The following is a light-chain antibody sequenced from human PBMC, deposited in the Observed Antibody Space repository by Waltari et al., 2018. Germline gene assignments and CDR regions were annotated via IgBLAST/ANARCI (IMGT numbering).Light chain of an antibody. CDR3: SSHSNSGSYVV. CDR2: DVS. J-gene: IGLJ2*01. V-gene: IGLV2-14*03. CDR1: SSDAGRYNY. Sequence: QSALTQPASVSGSPGQSITLSCTGTSSDAGRYNYVPRYQQHPGKAPKLMIYDVSYRPSGVSDRFSGSKSGNTASLTISGLQAEDEADYYCSSHSNSGSYVVFGGGTKLTVL.